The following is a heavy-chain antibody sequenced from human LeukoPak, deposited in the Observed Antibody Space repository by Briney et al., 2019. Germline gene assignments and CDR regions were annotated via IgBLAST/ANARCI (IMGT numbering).Heavy chain of an antibody. V-gene: IGHV4-59*01. D-gene: IGHD4-23*01. Sequence: NASETLSLTCTGSGGSISSYYWSWIRQPPGKGLEWIGYIYYRGSTNYNPSLNSRVTISVATSKNHFSLKLSSVTAADTAVYYCARDYGGNFDYWGQGTLVTVSS. CDR2: IYYRGST. J-gene: IGHJ4*02. CDR3: ARDYGGNFDY. CDR1: GGSISSYY.